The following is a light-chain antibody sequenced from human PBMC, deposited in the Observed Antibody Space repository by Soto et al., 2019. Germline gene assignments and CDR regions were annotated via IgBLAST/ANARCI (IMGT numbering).Light chain of an antibody. Sequence: EIVLTQSPATLSLSPGERATLSCRASQSVSSYLAWYRQKPGQAPRLLIYDASNRATGIPARFSGSGSGTDFTLTISCLEPEDFAVYYCQQRSNWPRTFGQGTKV. CDR1: QSVSSY. CDR3: QQRSNWPRT. CDR2: DAS. V-gene: IGKV3-11*01. J-gene: IGKJ1*01.